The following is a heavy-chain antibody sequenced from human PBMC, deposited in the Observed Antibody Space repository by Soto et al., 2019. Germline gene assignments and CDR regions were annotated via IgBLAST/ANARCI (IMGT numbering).Heavy chain of an antibody. V-gene: IGHV4-39*07. CDR2: IYYSGNT. Sequence: SETLSLTCTVSGGSISSSSYYWGWIRQPPGKGLEWIGNIYYSGNTNYNPSLKSRVTISVDTSKNEFSLKLNSVTAADTAVYYCARVSAVAGRTIDYWGQGRLVTVSS. CDR3: ARVSAVAGRTIDY. CDR1: GGSISSSSYY. J-gene: IGHJ4*02. D-gene: IGHD6-19*01.